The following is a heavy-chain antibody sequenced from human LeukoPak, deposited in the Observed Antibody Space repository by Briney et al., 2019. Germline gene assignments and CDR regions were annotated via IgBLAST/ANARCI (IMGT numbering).Heavy chain of an antibody. CDR1: GGTFSSYA. Sequence: GSSVKVFCKASGGTFSSYAISWVRQAPGQGLEWMGRIIPILGIANYAQKFQGRVTITADKSTSTAYMELSSLRSEDTAVYYCARISSMVRGVITGTDYWGQGTLVTVSS. D-gene: IGHD3-10*01. CDR2: IIPILGIA. J-gene: IGHJ4*02. CDR3: ARISSMVRGVITGTDY. V-gene: IGHV1-69*04.